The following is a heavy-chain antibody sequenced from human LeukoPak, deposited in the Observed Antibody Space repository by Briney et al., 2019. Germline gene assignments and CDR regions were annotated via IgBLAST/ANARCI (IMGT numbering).Heavy chain of an antibody. CDR1: GYTFIGYY. D-gene: IGHD3-22*01. V-gene: IGHV1-2*02. J-gene: IGHJ3*02. CDR2: INPHSGGT. CDR3: ARREGFYDSDGYFEGDGSDI. Sequence: ASVKVSCKASGYTFIGYYMHWVRQAPGQGLEWMGWINPHSGGTNSEQNFQGRVTMSRDTSISTVYMELSSLRAEDTAVYYCARREGFYDSDGYFEGDGSDIWGQGTMVTVSS.